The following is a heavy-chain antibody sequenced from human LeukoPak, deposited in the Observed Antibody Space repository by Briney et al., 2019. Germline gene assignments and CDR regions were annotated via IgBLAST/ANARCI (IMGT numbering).Heavy chain of an antibody. Sequence: GGSLRLSCVAAGFTFSSYDMHWVRQATGKGMEWVSAIGTAGDTYYPGSVKGRFTISRENAKNSLYLQMNRLRAGDRAVYYCARAGSGWYDFDYWGQGTLVTVSS. CDR1: GFTFSSYD. CDR2: IGTAGDT. V-gene: IGHV3-13*04. D-gene: IGHD6-19*01. J-gene: IGHJ4*02. CDR3: ARAGSGWYDFDY.